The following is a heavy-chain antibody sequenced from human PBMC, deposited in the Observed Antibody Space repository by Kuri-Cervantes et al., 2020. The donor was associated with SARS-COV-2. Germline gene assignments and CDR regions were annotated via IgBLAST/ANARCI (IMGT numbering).Heavy chain of an antibody. J-gene: IGHJ6*03. CDR2: ISSSSTYI. Sequence: LSLTCAASGFTFSFHSMNWVRQAPGKGLEWVSSISSSSTYIYYPDSVKGRFTNSRDNAKNSLFLQMNSLRADDTAVYYCARAVGSSSAGDYSMDVWGKGTTVTVSS. CDR1: GFTFSFHS. V-gene: IGHV3-21*01. CDR3: ARAVGSSSAGDYSMDV. D-gene: IGHD6-6*01.